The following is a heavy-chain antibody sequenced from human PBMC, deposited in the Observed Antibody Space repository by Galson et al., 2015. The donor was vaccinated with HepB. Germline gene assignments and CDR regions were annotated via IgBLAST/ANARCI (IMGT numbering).Heavy chain of an antibody. CDR2: LSSTGGRK. CDR3: AKDSVRRGLIWLGELSPPDS. V-gene: IGHV3-23*01. D-gene: IGHD3-10*01. CDR1: GFTFSSFA. Sequence: SLRLSCAASGFTFSSFAISWVRQAPGKGLEWVSTLSSTGGRKYYADSVQGRYTISRDTSKDTVFLQLNNLRAEDTAIYYCAKDSVRRGLIWLGELSPPDSWGQGTRVTVSS. J-gene: IGHJ4*02.